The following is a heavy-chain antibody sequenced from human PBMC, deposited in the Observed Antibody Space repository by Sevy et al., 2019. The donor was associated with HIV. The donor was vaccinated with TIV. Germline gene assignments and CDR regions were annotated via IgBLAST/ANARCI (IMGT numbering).Heavy chain of an antibody. CDR3: VYSFRTVTTYTDS. CDR2: IYWDDDK. V-gene: IGHV2-5*02. Sequence: SGPTLVNPTQTLTLTCTFSGFSLSTSGVGVGWVRQPPGKALEWLTLIYWDDDKHFSPSLKNRLTITKGTSENQVVLTMTNMDHVATATYSRVYSFRTVTTYTDSWGQGTLVTVSS. D-gene: IGHD4-17*01. J-gene: IGHJ4*02. CDR1: GFSLSTSGVG.